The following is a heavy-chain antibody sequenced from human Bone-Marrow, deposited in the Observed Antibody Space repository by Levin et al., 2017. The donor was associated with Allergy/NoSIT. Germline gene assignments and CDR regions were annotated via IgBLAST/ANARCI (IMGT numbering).Heavy chain of an antibody. Sequence: GGSLRLSCAASGFTFSSYAMHWVRQAPGKGLEWVAIISYDGSGKFYADSVKGRFTISRDNSKNTLYLQMNSLRAEDTAIYYCARDPYYDILTGRSVYGMDVWGQGTTVTVSS. J-gene: IGHJ6*02. CDR2: ISYDGSGK. V-gene: IGHV3-30-3*01. D-gene: IGHD3-9*01. CDR3: ARDPYYDILTGRSVYGMDV. CDR1: GFTFSSYA.